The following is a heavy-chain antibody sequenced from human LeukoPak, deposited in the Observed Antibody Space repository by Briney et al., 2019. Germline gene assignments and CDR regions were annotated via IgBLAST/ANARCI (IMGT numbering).Heavy chain of an antibody. Sequence: SQTLSLTCAISGDSVSSNSATWNWIRQSPSRGLKWLGRTYYRSTWNNDYATSVKSRITITPDTSKNLFSLQLNSVTPEDTAVYYCARISAAAADSWGQGTLVTVSS. D-gene: IGHD6-13*01. CDR3: ARISAAAADS. CDR1: GDSVSSNSAT. V-gene: IGHV6-1*01. CDR2: TYYRSTWNN. J-gene: IGHJ4*02.